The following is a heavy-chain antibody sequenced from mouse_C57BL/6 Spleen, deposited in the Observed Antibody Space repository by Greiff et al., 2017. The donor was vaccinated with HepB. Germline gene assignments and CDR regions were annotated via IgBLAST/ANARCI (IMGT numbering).Heavy chain of an antibody. J-gene: IGHJ4*01. CDR3: ASGRDRNYYAMDY. CDR1: GYSITSDY. CDR2: ISYSGST. D-gene: IGHD3-3*01. Sequence: EVKLVESGPGLAKPSQTLSLTCSVTGYSITSDYWNWIRKFPGNKLEYMGYISYSGSTYYNPSLKSRISITRDTSKNQYYLQLNSVTTEDTATYYCASGRDRNYYAMDYWGQGTSVTVSS. V-gene: IGHV3-8*01.